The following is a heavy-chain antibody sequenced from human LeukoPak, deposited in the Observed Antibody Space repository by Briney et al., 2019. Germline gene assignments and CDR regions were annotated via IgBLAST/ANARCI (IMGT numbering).Heavy chain of an antibody. CDR1: GGSFSGYY. Sequence: SETLSLTCAVYGGSFSGYYWSWIRQLPGKGLEWIGEINHSGSTNYNPSLKSRVTISVDTSKNQFSLKLSSVTAADTAVYYCARGVPYYNFDRSKRVPWGFDYWGQGTLVTVSS. J-gene: IGHJ4*02. CDR2: INHSGST. CDR3: ARGVPYYNFDRSKRVPWGFDY. V-gene: IGHV4-34*01. D-gene: IGHD3-9*01.